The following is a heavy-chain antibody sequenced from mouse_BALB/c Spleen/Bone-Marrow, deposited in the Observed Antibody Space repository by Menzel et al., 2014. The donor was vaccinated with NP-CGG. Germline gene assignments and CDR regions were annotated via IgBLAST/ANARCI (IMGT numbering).Heavy chain of an antibody. J-gene: IGHJ2*01. CDR3: AKGDNYRYDFDY. CDR2: INPYNDGT. CDR1: GCTLSSYV. V-gene: IGHV1-14*01. Sequence: EVQLQQSGPELVKPGASVKMSCEASGCTLSSYVMHWVKQKPGQGLEWIGYINPYNDGTKYNEKFKGKATLTSDKSSSTAYMELSSLTSEDSAVYYCAKGDNYRYDFDYWGQGTTLTVSS. D-gene: IGHD2-14*01.